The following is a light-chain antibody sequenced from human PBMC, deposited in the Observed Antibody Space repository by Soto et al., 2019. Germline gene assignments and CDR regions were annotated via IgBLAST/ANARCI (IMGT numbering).Light chain of an antibody. V-gene: IGLV2-14*01. CDR1: SSDVGGYNY. J-gene: IGLJ3*02. CDR3: TSYTSSSTWV. CDR2: EVS. Sequence: ALTQPASVSGSPGQSITISCTGTSSDVGGYNYVSWYQQHPGKAPKLMIYEVSNRPSGVSNRFSGSKSGNTASLAISGLQAEDEADYYCTSYTSSSTWVFGGGTKLTVL.